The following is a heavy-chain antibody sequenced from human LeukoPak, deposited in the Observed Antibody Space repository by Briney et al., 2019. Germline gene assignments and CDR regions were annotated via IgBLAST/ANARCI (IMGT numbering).Heavy chain of an antibody. Sequence: PSETLSLTCAVYGGSFSGYYWSWIRQPPGKGLEWIGEINHSGSTNYNPSLKSRVTISVDTSKNQFSLKLSSVTAADTAVYYCARGGWSAFDIWGQGTMVTVSS. V-gene: IGHV4-34*01. D-gene: IGHD3-3*01. CDR2: INHSGST. CDR3: ARGGWSAFDI. J-gene: IGHJ3*02. CDR1: GGSFSGYY.